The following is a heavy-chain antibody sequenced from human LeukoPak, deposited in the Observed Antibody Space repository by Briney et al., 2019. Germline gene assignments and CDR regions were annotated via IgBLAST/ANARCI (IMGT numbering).Heavy chain of an antibody. J-gene: IGHJ4*02. V-gene: IGHV1-2*02. CDR1: GYTFTGYY. Sequence: GASVKVSCKASGYTFTGYYMHWVRQAPGQGLEWMGWINPNSGGTNYAQKFQGRVTMTRDTSISTAYMELSRLRSDDTAVYYCAICSGGSCYLLHYWGQGTLVTVSS. CDR3: AICSGGSCYLLHY. D-gene: IGHD2-15*01. CDR2: INPNSGGT.